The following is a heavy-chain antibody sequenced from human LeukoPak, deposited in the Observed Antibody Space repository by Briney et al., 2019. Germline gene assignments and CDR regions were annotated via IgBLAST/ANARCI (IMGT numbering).Heavy chain of an antibody. CDR3: TTEGKLLGY. Sequence: GGSLRLSYAASGLTFSSYAMSWVRQAPGKGLEWVSAISGSGDNTYYSDSVKGRFTISRDNSKNTLFLQMNSLKTEDTAVYYCTTEGKLLGYWGQGTLVTVSS. D-gene: IGHD1-26*01. CDR1: GLTFSSYA. CDR2: ISGSGDNT. J-gene: IGHJ4*02. V-gene: IGHV3-23*01.